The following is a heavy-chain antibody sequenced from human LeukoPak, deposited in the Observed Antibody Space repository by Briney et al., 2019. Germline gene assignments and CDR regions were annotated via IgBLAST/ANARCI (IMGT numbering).Heavy chain of an antibody. Sequence: PGGSLRLSCAASGFTFSSYAMHWVRQAPGKGLEYVSAISSNGGSTYYANSVKSRFTISGDNSKNTLYLQMGSLRAEDMAVYYCARDGGMGYSGYDYFASYFDYWGQGTLVTVSS. J-gene: IGHJ4*02. V-gene: IGHV3-64*01. CDR3: ARDGGMGYSGYDYFASYFDY. CDR2: ISSNGGST. CDR1: GFTFSSYA. D-gene: IGHD5-12*01.